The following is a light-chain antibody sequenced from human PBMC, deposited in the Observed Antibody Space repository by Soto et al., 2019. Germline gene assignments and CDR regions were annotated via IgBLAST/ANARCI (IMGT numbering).Light chain of an antibody. CDR1: TGAVTSGYY. CDR3: LLFYGGTWV. J-gene: IGLJ3*02. CDR2: LTS. V-gene: IGLV7-43*01. Sequence: QAVVTQEPSLTVSPGGTVTLTCASSTGAVTSGYYPNWFQQKPGQAPRALIYLTSNKHSWTPARFSGSLLGGKAALTLSGVQPEDEAEYYCLLFYGGTWVFGGGTKLTV.